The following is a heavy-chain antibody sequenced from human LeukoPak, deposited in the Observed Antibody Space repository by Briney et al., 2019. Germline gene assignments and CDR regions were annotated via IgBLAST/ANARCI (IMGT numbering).Heavy chain of an antibody. Sequence: GGSLSLSCAASGFTFSSYARCWVRQAPGRGLEWVSVISGSGGSTYYADSGKGRLTISRDNSKNTLNLQMNSVRAEDTAVYYCAKSDYGGYSDAFDIWGQGTMVTVSS. CDR1: GFTFSSYA. CDR2: ISGSGGST. D-gene: IGHD4-23*01. CDR3: AKSDYGGYSDAFDI. V-gene: IGHV3-23*01. J-gene: IGHJ3*02.